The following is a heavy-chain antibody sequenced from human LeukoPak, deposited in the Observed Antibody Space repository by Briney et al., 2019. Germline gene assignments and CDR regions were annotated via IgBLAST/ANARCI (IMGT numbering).Heavy chain of an antibody. D-gene: IGHD3-9*01. Sequence: VASVNVSCKASGGTFNSYAISWVRQAPGQGLEWMGGIIPIFGTANYAQKFQGRVTITADKSTSTAYMELSSLRSEDTAVYYCARKGYYDILTGYYTSWGQGTLVTVSS. V-gene: IGHV1-69*06. CDR3: ARKGYYDILTGYYTS. CDR1: GGTFNSYA. J-gene: IGHJ4*02. CDR2: IIPIFGTA.